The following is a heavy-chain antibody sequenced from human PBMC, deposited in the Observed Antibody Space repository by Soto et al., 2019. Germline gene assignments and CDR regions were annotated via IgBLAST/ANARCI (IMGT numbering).Heavy chain of an antibody. J-gene: IGHJ4*02. CDR3: ARELASYNDY. Sequence: GGSLRLSCAASGFTFSGYWMHWVRQAPGKGLVWVSRIVGGGSRTNYADSVKGRFTISRDNAKNTLYLQMNSLRAEDTAVYYCARELASYNDYWGQGTLVTVSS. D-gene: IGHD1-1*01. CDR2: IVGGGSRT. V-gene: IGHV3-74*01. CDR1: GFTFSGYW.